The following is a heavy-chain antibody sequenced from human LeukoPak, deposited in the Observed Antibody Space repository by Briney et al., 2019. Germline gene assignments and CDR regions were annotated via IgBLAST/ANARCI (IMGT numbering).Heavy chain of an antibody. CDR1: GFTLSSYW. Sequence: GGSLRLSCAASGFTLSSYWMHWVRHAPGKGLVWVSHINSAGSSTSYADSVKGRFTISRDNAKNTLYLQMNSLRAEDTAVYYCARSARVAASPLDYWGQGTLVTVSS. D-gene: IGHD2-15*01. J-gene: IGHJ4*02. V-gene: IGHV3-74*01. CDR3: ARSARVAASPLDY. CDR2: INSAGSST.